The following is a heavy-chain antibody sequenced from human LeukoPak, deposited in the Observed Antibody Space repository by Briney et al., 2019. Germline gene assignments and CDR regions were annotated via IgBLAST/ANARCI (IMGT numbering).Heavy chain of an antibody. CDR3: AKESYCSSTSCYPRLFDY. J-gene: IGHJ4*02. D-gene: IGHD2-2*01. Sequence: GGSLRLSCAASGFTFSSYGMNWVRQAPGKGLEWVSAISGGGGSTYYADSVKGRFTISRDNSKNTLYLQMNSLRAEDTAVYYCAKESYCSSTSCYPRLFDYWGQGTLVTVSS. V-gene: IGHV3-23*01. CDR1: GFTFSSYG. CDR2: ISGGGGST.